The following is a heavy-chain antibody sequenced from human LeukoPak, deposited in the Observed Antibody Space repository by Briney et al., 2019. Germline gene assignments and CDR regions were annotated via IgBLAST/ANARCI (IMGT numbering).Heavy chain of an antibody. CDR1: GFTLTDYA. Sequence: GRSLRLSCAASGFTLTDYAMHWVRQAPGKGLLWVTYMSYDGRNKYYADSVKGRFTISRDSSKNTLYLQMHSLTTDDTAMYYCARDDCSSGICYGDHWGQGTLVTVSS. V-gene: IGHV3-30*04. CDR3: ARDDCSSGICYGDH. CDR2: MSYDGRNK. D-gene: IGHD2-15*01. J-gene: IGHJ4*02.